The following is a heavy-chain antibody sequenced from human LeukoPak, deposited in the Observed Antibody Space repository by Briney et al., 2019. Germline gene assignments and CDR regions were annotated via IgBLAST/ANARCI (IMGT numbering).Heavy chain of an antibody. D-gene: IGHD3-3*01. CDR3: ARELGPRYYDFWSGYSSGNAFDI. Sequence: GGSLRLSCAASGFTFSSHAMHWVRQAPGKGLEWVAVISYDGSNKYYADSVKGRFTISRDNSKNTLYLQMNSLRAEDTAVYYCARELGPRYYDFWSGYSSGNAFDIWGQGTMVTVSS. J-gene: IGHJ3*02. CDR1: GFTFSSHA. CDR2: ISYDGSNK. V-gene: IGHV3-30-3*01.